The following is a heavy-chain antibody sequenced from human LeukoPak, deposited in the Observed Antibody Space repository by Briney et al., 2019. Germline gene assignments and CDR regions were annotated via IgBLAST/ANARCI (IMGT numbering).Heavy chain of an antibody. D-gene: IGHD3-10*01. V-gene: IGHV4-34*01. Sequence: SETLSLTCSVSGGSISLSYYYWSWIRQPPGKGLEWIGEINHSGSTNYNPSLKSRVTISVDTSKNQFSLKLSSVTAADTAVYYCARLIKYYYGSGSNYNPNYYYYYMDVWGKGTTVTISS. CDR1: GGSISLSYYY. CDR2: INHSGST. J-gene: IGHJ6*03. CDR3: ARLIKYYYGSGSNYNPNYYYYYMDV.